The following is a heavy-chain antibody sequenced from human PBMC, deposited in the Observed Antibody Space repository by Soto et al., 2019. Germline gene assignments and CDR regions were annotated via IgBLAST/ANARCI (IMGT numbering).Heavy chain of an antibody. J-gene: IGHJ4*02. CDR1: GGSISNFY. CDR3: ARAPMELSRSYFDS. CDR2: ISYSGNT. Sequence: PSETLSLTCTVSGGSISNFYWSWIRQPPGKGLEWIGYISYSGNTNYNPSLKSRVSISVDTSKNQLSLNLTSVTAADTAVYYCARAPMELSRSYFDSWRQGTPVTVSS. D-gene: IGHD1-26*01. V-gene: IGHV4-59*01.